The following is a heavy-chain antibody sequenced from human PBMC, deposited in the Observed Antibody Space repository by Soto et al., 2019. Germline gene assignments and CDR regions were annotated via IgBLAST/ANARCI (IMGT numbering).Heavy chain of an antibody. J-gene: IGHJ3*02. CDR3: ARAGRDGYNNAFDI. CDR2: ISSSSSYT. Sequence: GSLRLSCAAPGFTFSDYYMSWIRQAPGKGLEWVSYISSSSSYTNYADSVKGRFTISRDNAKNSLYLQMNSLRAEDTAVYYCARAGRDGYNNAFDIWGQGTMVTVSS. CDR1: GFTFSDYY. D-gene: IGHD5-12*01. V-gene: IGHV3-11*05.